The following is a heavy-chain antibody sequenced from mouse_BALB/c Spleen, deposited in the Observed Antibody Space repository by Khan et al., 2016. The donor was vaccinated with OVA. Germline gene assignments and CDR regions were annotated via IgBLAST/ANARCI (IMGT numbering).Heavy chain of an antibody. J-gene: IGHJ4*01. Sequence: EVHLVESGGGLVKPGGSLKVSCAVSGITLSRYAMSWVRQTPEKRLEWVATISSGGTYTYYPDSVKGRFTISRDNAENTLYLQMSSLRSEDTAMYYCARSDGYYGRGAMDYWGQGTSVTVSS. CDR3: ARSDGYYGRGAMDY. V-gene: IGHV5-9-3*01. CDR2: ISSGGTYT. D-gene: IGHD2-3*01. CDR1: GITLSRYA.